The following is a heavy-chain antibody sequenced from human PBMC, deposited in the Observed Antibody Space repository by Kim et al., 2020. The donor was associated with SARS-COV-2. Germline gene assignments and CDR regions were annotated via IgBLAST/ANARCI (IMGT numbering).Heavy chain of an antibody. V-gene: IGHV3-9*01. J-gene: IGHJ5*02. CDR1: GFTFDDYA. CDR3: AKDIHCSGGSCYGGSEFDP. D-gene: IGHD2-15*01. CDR2: ISWNSGSI. Sequence: GGSLRLSCAASGFTFDDYAMHWVRQAPGKGLEWVSGISWNSGSIGYADSVKGRFTISRDNAKNSLYLQMNSLRAEDTALYYCAKDIHCSGGSCYGGSEFDPWGQGTLVTVSS.